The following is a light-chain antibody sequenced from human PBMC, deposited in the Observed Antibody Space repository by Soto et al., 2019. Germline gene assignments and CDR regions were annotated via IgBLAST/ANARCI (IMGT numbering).Light chain of an antibody. CDR3: SSYTSTAAYV. V-gene: IGLV2-14*03. CDR1: SSDVGGYDY. CDR2: GVS. Sequence: QSVLTQPASVSGSPGQSITISCTGTSSDVGGYDYVSWYQQHPGKAPKLMIYGVSHRPSGVSNRFSASKSGNTASLTISGLQVEDDADYYCSSYTSTAAYVIGPGTKVTV. J-gene: IGLJ1*01.